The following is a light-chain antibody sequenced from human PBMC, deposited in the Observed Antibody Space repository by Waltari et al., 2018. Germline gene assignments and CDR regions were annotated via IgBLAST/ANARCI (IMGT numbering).Light chain of an antibody. Sequence: QSALPQPASVSGSPGQSITISRTGTSSDVGGYTYVSWYQQHPGKAPKLMIYDVSNRPSGVSNRFSGSKSGNTASLTISGLQAEDEADYYCSSYTSSSLYVFGTGTKVTVL. CDR2: DVS. V-gene: IGLV2-14*01. CDR1: SSDVGGYTY. CDR3: SSYTSSSLYV. J-gene: IGLJ1*01.